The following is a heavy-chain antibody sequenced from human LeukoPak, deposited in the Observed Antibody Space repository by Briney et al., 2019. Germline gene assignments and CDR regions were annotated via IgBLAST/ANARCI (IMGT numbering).Heavy chain of an antibody. Sequence: GGSLRLSCAASGFTFSSYWMHWVRQAPGKGLAWVSRINTDGSSTSYADSVKGRFTISRDNAKNTVYLQMNSLRAEDMAVYYCALPGNYWGQGTLVTVSS. CDR2: INTDGSST. V-gene: IGHV3-74*01. CDR3: ALPGNY. CDR1: GFTFSSYW. J-gene: IGHJ4*02.